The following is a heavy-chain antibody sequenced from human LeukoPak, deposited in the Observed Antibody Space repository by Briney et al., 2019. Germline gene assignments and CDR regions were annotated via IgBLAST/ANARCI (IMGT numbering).Heavy chain of an antibody. CDR3: ARDLSSSWYSDYFDY. D-gene: IGHD6-13*01. CDR1: GFTFSSYS. CDR2: ISSSSSYI. Sequence: GGSLRLSCAASGFTFSSYSMNWVRQAPGKGLEWVSSISSSSSYIYYADSVKGRLTISRDNAKNSLYLQMNSLRAEDTAVYYCARDLSSSWYSDYFDYWGQGTLVTVSS. J-gene: IGHJ4*02. V-gene: IGHV3-21*01.